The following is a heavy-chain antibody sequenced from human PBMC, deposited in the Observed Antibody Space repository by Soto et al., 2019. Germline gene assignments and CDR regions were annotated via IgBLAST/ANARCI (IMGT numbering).Heavy chain of an antibody. J-gene: IGHJ2*01. CDR1: GGSFSGYY. CDR3: ARESHDILTGPPWVWYFDL. Sequence: QVQLQQWGAGPLRPLETLSLTCGVSGGSFSGYYWAWIRQSPGKGLEWIGELNDRGSINYNPSLNSRVSISVDTSKNHYSLNLMSVTAADTAVYYCARESHDILTGPPWVWYFDLWGRGTLVTVSS. V-gene: IGHV4-34*01. CDR2: LNDRGSI. D-gene: IGHD3-9*01.